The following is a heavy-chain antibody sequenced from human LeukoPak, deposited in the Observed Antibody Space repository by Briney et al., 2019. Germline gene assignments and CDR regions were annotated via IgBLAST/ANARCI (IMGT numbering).Heavy chain of an antibody. CDR2: IKEDGGEK. CDR1: GFTFSRHW. CDR3: ATTRGFDY. V-gene: IGHV3-7*03. J-gene: IGHJ4*02. Sequence: PGGSLRLSCAASGFTFSRHWMSWVRQTPGKGLEWVANIKEDGGEKYYVDSVKGRFTISRDNAKSSLFLQMNSLRTEDTAVYYCATTRGFDYWGQGTLVTVSS. D-gene: IGHD1-1*01.